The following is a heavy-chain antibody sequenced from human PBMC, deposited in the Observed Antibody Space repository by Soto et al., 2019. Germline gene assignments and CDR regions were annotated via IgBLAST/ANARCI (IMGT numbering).Heavy chain of an antibody. D-gene: IGHD2-2*01. CDR2: ISSSSSTI. Sequence: GGSLRLSCAASGFTFSSYSMNWVRQAPGKGLEWVSYISSSSSTIYYADSVKGRFTISRDNAKNSLYLQMNSLRDEDTAVYYCARDRCISTSCSYTPFDPWGQGTLVTVSS. CDR3: ARDRCISTSCSYTPFDP. J-gene: IGHJ5*02. V-gene: IGHV3-48*02. CDR1: GFTFSSYS.